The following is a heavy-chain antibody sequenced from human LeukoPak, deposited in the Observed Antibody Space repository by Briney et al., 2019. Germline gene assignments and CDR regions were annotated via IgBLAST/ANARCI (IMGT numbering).Heavy chain of an antibody. Sequence: GGSLRLSYAASGFTFSSYAMHWVRQAPGKGLEWVAVISYDGSNKYYADSVKGRFTISRDNSKNTLYLQMNSLRAEDTAVYYCARGQMYLDYWGQGTLVTVSS. D-gene: IGHD5-24*01. CDR3: ARGQMYLDY. CDR1: GFTFSSYA. CDR2: ISYDGSNK. J-gene: IGHJ4*02. V-gene: IGHV3-30-3*01.